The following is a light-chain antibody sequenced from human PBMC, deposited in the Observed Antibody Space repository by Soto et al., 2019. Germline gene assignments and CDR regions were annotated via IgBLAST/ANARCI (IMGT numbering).Light chain of an antibody. J-gene: IGKJ4*01. Sequence: EIVLTQSPATLSLSPGERATLSCRASQSVSSYLAWYQQRPGQAPRLLIYDALKRAPGIPARFSGSGSGTDFTLTISSVEPEDFPVYYCQQRSDWPSFGGGTKVEIK. CDR1: QSVSSY. V-gene: IGKV3-11*01. CDR3: QQRSDWPS. CDR2: DAL.